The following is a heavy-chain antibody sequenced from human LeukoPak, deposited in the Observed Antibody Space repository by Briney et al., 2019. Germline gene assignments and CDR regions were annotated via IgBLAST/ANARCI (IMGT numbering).Heavy chain of an antibody. D-gene: IGHD6-13*01. CDR1: GSTFANYW. J-gene: IGHJ6*03. Sequence: GESLKISCKGSGSTFANYWIGWVRQLPGKGLEWMGIIYPGDSDTKYSPSFQGQVTISADKSISTAYLQWSSLKASDTAMYYCARISAAAGVSDYYYYYYMDVWGKGTTVTISS. CDR2: IYPGDSDT. CDR3: ARISAAAGVSDYYYYYYMDV. V-gene: IGHV5-51*01.